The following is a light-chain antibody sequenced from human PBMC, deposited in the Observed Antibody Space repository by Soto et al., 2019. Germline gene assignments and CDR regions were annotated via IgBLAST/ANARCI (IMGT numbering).Light chain of an antibody. V-gene: IGKV2-30*01. CDR2: KVS. CDR1: QSLVSSDGNTY. CDR3: MQAAQWPRT. J-gene: IGKJ3*01. Sequence: DVVMTQSPLSLPVTLGQPASISCRSSQSLVSSDGNTYLNWFHQRPGQSPRRLIYKVSNRDSGVPDRFSGSGSGTEFTLTISRVEAEDASVYYCMQAAQWPRTFGPGTKVDIK.